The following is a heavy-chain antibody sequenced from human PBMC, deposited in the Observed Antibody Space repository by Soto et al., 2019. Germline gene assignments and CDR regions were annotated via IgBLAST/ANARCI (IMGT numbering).Heavy chain of an antibody. CDR3: ARAFSGSYYRYFQN. CDR1: GFTFSSYA. J-gene: IGHJ1*01. Sequence: VGSLRLSCAASGFTFSSYAMSWVRQAPGKGLEWVSAISGSGGSTYYAGSVKGRFTISRDNAKNSLYLQMNSLRAEDTAVYYCARAFSGSYYRYFQNWGQGTLVTVSS. D-gene: IGHD1-26*01. V-gene: IGHV3-23*01. CDR2: ISGSGGST.